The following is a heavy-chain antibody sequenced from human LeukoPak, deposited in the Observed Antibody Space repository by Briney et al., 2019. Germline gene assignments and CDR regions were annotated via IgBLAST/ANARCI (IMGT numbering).Heavy chain of an antibody. CDR3: ARQIAALGWVNWFDP. CDR1: GGSISRHY. J-gene: IGHJ5*02. V-gene: IGHV4-59*11. CDR2: VFYTGST. D-gene: IGHD6-6*01. Sequence: SETLSLTCTVSGGSISRHYWSWIRQPPGKGLEWIGYVFYTGSTNYNPSLKSRVTISVDTPKNQFSLKLTSVTAADTAVYYCARQIAALGWVNWFDPWGQGTLVTVSS.